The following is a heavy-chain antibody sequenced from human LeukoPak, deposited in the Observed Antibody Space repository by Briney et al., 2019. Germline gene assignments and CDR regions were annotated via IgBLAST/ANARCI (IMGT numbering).Heavy chain of an antibody. CDR3: ARESSVGDYLDY. V-gene: IGHV3-21*01. J-gene: IGHJ4*02. D-gene: IGHD4-17*01. CDR1: GFTFSSYS. Sequence: GGSLRLSCAASGFTFSSYSMNWVRQAPGKGLEWVSSISSSSSYIYYADSVKGRFTISRDNAKNSLYLQMNSLRAEDTAVYYCARESSVGDYLDYWGQGTLVTVSS. CDR2: ISSSSSYI.